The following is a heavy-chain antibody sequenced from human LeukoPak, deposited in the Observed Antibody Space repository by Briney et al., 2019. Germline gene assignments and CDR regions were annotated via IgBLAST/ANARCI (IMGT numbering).Heavy chain of an antibody. CDR3: ARDQQLVLSHWFDP. D-gene: IGHD6-13*01. J-gene: IGHJ5*02. CDR2: IYTSGST. CDR1: GGSISSYY. Sequence: SETLSLTCTVSGGSISSYYWSWIRQPAGKGLEWIGRIYTSGSTNYNPSLKSRVTMSVDTSKNQFSLKLSSVTAADTAVYYCARDQQLVLSHWFDPWGQGTLATVSS. V-gene: IGHV4-4*07.